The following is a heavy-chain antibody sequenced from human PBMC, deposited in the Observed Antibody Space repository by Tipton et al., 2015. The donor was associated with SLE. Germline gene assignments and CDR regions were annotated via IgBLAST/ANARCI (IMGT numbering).Heavy chain of an antibody. J-gene: IGHJ4*02. CDR2: IYYTGSA. Sequence: TLSLTCTLSGDSISTSDYYWGWIRQSPGKGLEWIGTIYYTGSAYYNPSLRSRVTISVDTSKNQFSLTVSSVTAADTAVYYCAKWTRGFDYWGQGTLVTVSS. CDR1: GDSISTSDYY. V-gene: IGHV4-39*07. CDR3: AKWTRGFDY. D-gene: IGHD2-8*01.